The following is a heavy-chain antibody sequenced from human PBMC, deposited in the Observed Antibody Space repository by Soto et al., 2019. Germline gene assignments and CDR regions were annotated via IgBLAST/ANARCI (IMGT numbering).Heavy chain of an antibody. Sequence: EVQLVESGGGLVQPGESLRLSCAPSAFDFGGSWMSWVRQAPGKGLEWVANIMPDGNKKYYVDSVKGRFTISRDNTKNSLVLQMNSLRAEDTAVYYCAGGGRCLDFHSLGQGTLVTVSS. CDR3: AGGGRCLDFHS. CDR1: AFDFGGSW. D-gene: IGHD2-8*01. J-gene: IGHJ4*02. CDR2: IMPDGNKK. V-gene: IGHV3-7*01.